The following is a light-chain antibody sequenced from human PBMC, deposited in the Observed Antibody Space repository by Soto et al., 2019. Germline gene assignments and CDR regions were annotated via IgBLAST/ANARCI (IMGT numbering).Light chain of an antibody. CDR2: GAS. J-gene: IGKJ3*01. Sequence: EIVMTQSPATLSVSPGERATLSCRASQSISSNLAWYQQKPDQAPRLLIYGASTRATGIPARFSGSGSGTEFTLTISSLQSEDFAFYYCQQYNNWPQVTFGPGTKVDIK. V-gene: IGKV3-15*01. CDR3: QQYNNWPQVT. CDR1: QSISSN.